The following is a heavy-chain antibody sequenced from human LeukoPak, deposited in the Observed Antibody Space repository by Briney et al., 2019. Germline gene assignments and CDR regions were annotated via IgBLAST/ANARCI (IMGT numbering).Heavy chain of an antibody. V-gene: IGHV3-23*01. D-gene: IGHD2-15*01. CDR1: GFTFSSSA. Sequence: GGSLRLSCAASGFTFSSSAMSWVRQAPGKGLEWVSAISNNGGYTYYAESVQGRFTISRDNSKSTLCLQMNSPRAGDTAVYYCAKQLGYCSDGSCYFPYWGQGTLVTVSS. CDR3: AKQLGYCSDGSCYFPY. CDR2: ISNNGGYT. J-gene: IGHJ4*02.